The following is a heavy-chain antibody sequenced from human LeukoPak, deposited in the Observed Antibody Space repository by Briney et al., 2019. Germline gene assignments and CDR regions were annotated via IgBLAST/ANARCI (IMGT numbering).Heavy chain of an antibody. CDR2: IYYSGTT. D-gene: IGHD6-13*01. CDR1: GGSISSYY. Sequence: SETLSLTCTVSGGSISSYYWSWIRQPPGKGLEWIGYIYYSGTTNYNPSLKSRVTISVDTSKNQFSLRLSSVTAADTAVYYCARGVYIAAAQYGYWGQGTLVTVSS. CDR3: ARGVYIAAAQYGY. J-gene: IGHJ4*02. V-gene: IGHV4-59*01.